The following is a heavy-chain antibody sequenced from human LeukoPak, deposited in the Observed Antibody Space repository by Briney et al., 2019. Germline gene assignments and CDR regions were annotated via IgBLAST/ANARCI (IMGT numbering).Heavy chain of an antibody. CDR1: GGTFSSYA. D-gene: IGHD4-11*01. V-gene: IGHV1-69*05. Sequence: WASVKVSCKASGGTFSSYAISWVRQAPGQGLEWMGGIIPIFGTANYAQKFQGRVTITTDESTSTAYKELSSLRSEDTAVYYCARVERWDYSNHRYYYYYMDVWGKGTTVTVSS. J-gene: IGHJ6*03. CDR3: ARVERWDYSNHRYYYYYMDV. CDR2: IIPIFGTA.